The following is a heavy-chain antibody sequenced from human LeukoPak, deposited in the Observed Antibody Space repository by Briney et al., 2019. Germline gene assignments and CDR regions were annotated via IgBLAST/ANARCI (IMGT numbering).Heavy chain of an antibody. CDR3: AREVYGRSDYYYYMDV. CDR1: GGSIGSVCYY. CDR2: IHYSGST. J-gene: IGHJ6*03. Sequence: SQTLSLTCTVSGGSIGSVCYYCSWIREHPGKGLEGSGYIHYSGSTYYNPSLKSRATISVDTSKNQFSLKLSSVTAADTAVYYCAREVYGRSDYYYYMDVWGKGTTVTVSS. V-gene: IGHV4-31*03. D-gene: IGHD2/OR15-2a*01.